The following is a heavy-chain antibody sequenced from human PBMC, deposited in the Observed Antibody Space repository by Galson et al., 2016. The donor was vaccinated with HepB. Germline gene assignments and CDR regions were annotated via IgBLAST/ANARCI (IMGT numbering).Heavy chain of an antibody. V-gene: IGHV4-39*01. Sequence: LSLTCTASGGSISGPGYYWGWIRQTPGKGLEWIANIYYSGSSYYNPSFKSRVTISADTSKNQFSLRVTSVTAADTALYFCARMGYYFDSRYFNLWGHGTLVTVSS. D-gene: IGHD3-22*01. CDR2: IYYSGSS. CDR3: ARMGYYFDSRYFNL. CDR1: GGSISGPGYY. J-gene: IGHJ2*01.